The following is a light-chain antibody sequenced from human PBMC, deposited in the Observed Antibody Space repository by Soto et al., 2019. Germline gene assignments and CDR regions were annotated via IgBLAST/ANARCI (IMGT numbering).Light chain of an antibody. Sequence: QSVLTQPPSASGTPGQRVTISCSGSKSNIGSNEVYWYQQLPGTAPKLLIYDDNKRPSGIPDRFSGSKSGTSATLGITGFQTGDEADYYCGSWDSSLSAYVFGTGTKV. CDR2: DDN. V-gene: IGLV1-51*01. CDR1: KSNIGSNE. CDR3: GSWDSSLSAYV. J-gene: IGLJ1*01.